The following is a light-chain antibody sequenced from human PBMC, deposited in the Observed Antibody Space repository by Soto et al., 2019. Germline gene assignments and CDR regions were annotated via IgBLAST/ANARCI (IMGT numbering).Light chain of an antibody. J-gene: IGLJ2*01. CDR2: XXX. CDR3: AAWDDSLNGVL. V-gene: IGLV1-44*01. Sequence: QSVLTQPPSASGTPGQRVTISCSGSSSDIASNIVNWYQHLPGAAPRLLIYXXXXXXSGVPDRFSGSRSGTTASLAISGXXXXXXXXXXXAAWDDSLNGVLFGGGTKLTVL. CDR1: SSDIASNI.